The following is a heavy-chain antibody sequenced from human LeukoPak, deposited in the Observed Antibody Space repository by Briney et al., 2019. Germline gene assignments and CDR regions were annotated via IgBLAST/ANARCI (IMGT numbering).Heavy chain of an antibody. J-gene: IGHJ6*03. D-gene: IGHD4-17*01. CDR2: ISYDGSNK. CDR1: GFTFSSYG. CDR3: AKDNYGDYGGYYYYYMDV. V-gene: IGHV3-30*18. Sequence: GRSLRLSCAASGFTFSSYGMHWVRQAPGKGLEWVAVISYDGSNKYYADSVKGRFTISRDNSKNTLYLQMNSLRAEDTAVYYCAKDNYGDYGGYYYYYMDVWGKGTTVTVSS.